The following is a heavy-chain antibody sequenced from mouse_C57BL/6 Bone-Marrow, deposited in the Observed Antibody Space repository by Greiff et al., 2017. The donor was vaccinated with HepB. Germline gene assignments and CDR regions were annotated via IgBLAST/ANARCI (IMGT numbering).Heavy chain of an antibody. CDR1: EFTFSDYG. CDR3: ARAPFYYDYPYYAMDY. D-gene: IGHD2-4*01. J-gene: IGHJ4*01. CDR2: ISSGSSTI. V-gene: IGHV5-17*01. Sequence: VQGVESGGGLVKPGGSLKLSCSASEFTFSDYGLHWVRQAPEKGLEWVAYISSGSSTIYYADTVKGRFTISRDNAKITLFLQMTSLRSEDTSMYYCARAPFYYDYPYYAMDYWGQGTSVTVSS.